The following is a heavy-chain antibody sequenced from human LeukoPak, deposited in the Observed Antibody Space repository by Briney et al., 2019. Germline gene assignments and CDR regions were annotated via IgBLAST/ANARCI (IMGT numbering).Heavy chain of an antibody. V-gene: IGHV3-48*02. Sequence: GGSLRLSCAASGFTFSSYSMNWVRQAPGKGLEWVSYISSSSSTIYYADSVKGRFTISRDNAKNSLYLQMNSLRDEDKAVYYCARESIAARRGDAFDIWGQGTMVTVSS. CDR2: ISSSSSTI. D-gene: IGHD6-6*01. J-gene: IGHJ3*02. CDR3: ARESIAARRGDAFDI. CDR1: GFTFSSYS.